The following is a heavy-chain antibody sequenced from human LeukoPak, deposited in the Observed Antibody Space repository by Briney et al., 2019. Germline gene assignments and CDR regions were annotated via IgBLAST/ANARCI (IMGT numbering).Heavy chain of an antibody. Sequence: GGSLRLSCAASGFALSSYGMHWVRQAPGKGLEWVAVISYDGSNKYYADSVKGRFTISRDNSKNTLYLQMNSLRAEDTAVYYCAKDRDYGDYVYFDLWGRGTLVTVSS. CDR1: GFALSSYG. J-gene: IGHJ2*01. V-gene: IGHV3-30*18. CDR3: AKDRDYGDYVYFDL. CDR2: ISYDGSNK. D-gene: IGHD4-17*01.